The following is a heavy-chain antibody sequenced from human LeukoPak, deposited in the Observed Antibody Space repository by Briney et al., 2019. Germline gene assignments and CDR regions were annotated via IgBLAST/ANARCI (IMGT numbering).Heavy chain of an antibody. V-gene: IGHV3-48*01. D-gene: IGHD1-1*01. Sequence: GGSLRLSCTASGFPFIEYSMNWVRQAPGKGVEWISYIGIDSGNTKYADSVRGRFTISADKAKNSLYLQMNSLRVEDTAVYYCARDHNYAFDNWGQGTLVSVAS. J-gene: IGHJ4*02. CDR2: IGIDSGNT. CDR3: ARDHNYAFDN. CDR1: GFPFIEYS.